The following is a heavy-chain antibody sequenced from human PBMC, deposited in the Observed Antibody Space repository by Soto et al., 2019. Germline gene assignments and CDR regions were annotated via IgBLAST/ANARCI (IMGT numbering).Heavy chain of an antibody. CDR3: GRLEGLAKIPYYFDY. V-gene: IGHV4-39*01. J-gene: IGHJ4*02. D-gene: IGHD3-9*01. CDR2: VYYSGST. CDR1: GGSVSSSSYY. Sequence: SETLSLTCTVSGGSVSSSSYYWGWVRQPPGKWQEWIGSVYYSGSTYYNPSLESRVTISVDKSKNQFSLKLMSLSAADTVVYYFGRLEGLAKIPYYFDYWGQGALVTVSS.